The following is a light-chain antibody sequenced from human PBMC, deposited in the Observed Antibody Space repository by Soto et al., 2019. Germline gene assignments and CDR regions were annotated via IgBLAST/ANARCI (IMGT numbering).Light chain of an antibody. CDR1: QSITNY. CDR3: QQRRNWLT. Sequence: DIQMTQSPSSLPASVGDRVTITCRASQSITNYLSWYQQRPGKAPKLLIHAASNLQSGVPSRFSGSGSGTDFTLTISSLEPEDFAVYYCQQRRNWLTFGGGTKVDIK. CDR2: AAS. J-gene: IGKJ4*01. V-gene: IGKV1-39*01.